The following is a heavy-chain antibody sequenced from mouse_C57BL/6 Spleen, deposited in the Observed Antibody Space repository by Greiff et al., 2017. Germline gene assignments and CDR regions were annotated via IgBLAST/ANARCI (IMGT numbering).Heavy chain of an antibody. CDR2: INPSTGGT. J-gene: IGHJ3*01. D-gene: IGHD2-1*01. Sequence: EVQLQQSGPELVKPGASVKISCKASGYSFTGYYMNWVKQSPEKSLEWIGEINPSTGGTTYNQKFKAKATLTVDKSSSTAYMQLKSLTSEDSAVYHCARGIYYGNYGFAYWGQGTLVTVSA. CDR1: GYSFTGYY. CDR3: ARGIYYGNYGFAY. V-gene: IGHV1-42*01.